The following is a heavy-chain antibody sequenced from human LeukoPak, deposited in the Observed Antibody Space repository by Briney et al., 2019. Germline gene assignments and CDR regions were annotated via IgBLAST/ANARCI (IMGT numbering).Heavy chain of an antibody. CDR2: IRYDGSNK. D-gene: IGHD5-12*01. CDR3: AKGAPGYTGYDYLLGALDY. CDR1: GFTFSSYG. V-gene: IGHV3-30*02. Sequence: GGSLRLSCAASGFTFSSYGMHWVRQAPGKGLEWVAFIRYDGSNKYYADSVKGRFTISRDNSKNTLYLQMNSLRAEDTAVYYCAKGAPGYTGYDYLLGALDYWGQGTLVTVSS. J-gene: IGHJ4*02.